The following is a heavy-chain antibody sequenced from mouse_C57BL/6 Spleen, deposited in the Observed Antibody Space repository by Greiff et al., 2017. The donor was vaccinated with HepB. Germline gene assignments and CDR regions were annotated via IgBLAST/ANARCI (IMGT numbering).Heavy chain of an antibody. D-gene: IGHD2-1*01. CDR1: GYSITSGYY. J-gene: IGHJ2*01. CDR2: ISYDGSN. Sequence: EVQLQQSGPGLVKPSQSLSLTCSVTGYSITSGYYWNWIRQFPGNKLEWMGYISYDGSNNYNPSLKNRISITRDTSKNQFFLKLNSVTTEDTATYYCARECYYGNLDYWGQGTTLTVSS. CDR3: ARECYYGNLDY. V-gene: IGHV3-6*01.